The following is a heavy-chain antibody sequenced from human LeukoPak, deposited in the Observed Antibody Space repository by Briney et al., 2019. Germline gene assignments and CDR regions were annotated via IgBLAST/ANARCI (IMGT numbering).Heavy chain of an antibody. CDR1: GGTFSSYA. J-gene: IGHJ4*02. V-gene: IGHV1-69*05. D-gene: IGHD3-22*01. Sequence: EASVKVSCKASGGTFSSYAISWVRQAPGQGLEWMGRIIPIFGTANYAQKFQGRVTITTDESTSTAYMELSSLRSEDTAVYYCAREYPYDSSGYPFDYWGQGTLVTVSS. CDR2: IIPIFGTA. CDR3: AREYPYDSSGYPFDY.